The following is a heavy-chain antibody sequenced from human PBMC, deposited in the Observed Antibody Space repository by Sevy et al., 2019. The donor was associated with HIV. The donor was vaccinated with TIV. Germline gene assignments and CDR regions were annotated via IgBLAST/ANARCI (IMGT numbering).Heavy chain of an antibody. J-gene: IGHJ6*02. CDR2: ISYNGGEK. CDR1: GFTFSSYA. V-gene: IGHV3-30*04. CDR3: ARGNALSHSYYGMDV. Sequence: GGSLRLSCAASGFTFSSYAMHWVRQAPGKGLDWVAVISYNGGEKYYADSVKGRFTISRDNSKNTVFLQLNSLTIEDTAVYYCARGNALSHSYYGMDVWGQGTTVSDSS.